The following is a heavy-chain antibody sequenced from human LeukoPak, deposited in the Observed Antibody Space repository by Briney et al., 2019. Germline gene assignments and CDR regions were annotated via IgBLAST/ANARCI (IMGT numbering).Heavy chain of an antibody. J-gene: IGHJ5*02. CDR3: ARDTGYGSGSSSNP. V-gene: IGHV3-33*01. D-gene: IGHD3-10*01. CDR2: IWYDGSRK. CDR1: GFTFSSYG. Sequence: PGRSLRLSCAASGFTFSSYGMHWVRQAPGKGLEWVAVIWYDGSRKYYADSVKGRFTISRDNSKNTLYLQMNSLRAEDTAVYYCARDTGYGSGSSSNPWGQGTLVTVSS.